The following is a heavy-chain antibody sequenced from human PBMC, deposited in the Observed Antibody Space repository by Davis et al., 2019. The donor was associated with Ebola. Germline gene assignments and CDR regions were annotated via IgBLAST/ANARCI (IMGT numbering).Heavy chain of an antibody. D-gene: IGHD2-2*01. Sequence: PGGSLDPSWVALGLTLGGYNRSGVAQAQGKGREGVANIRGEGGGKYYVGSVKGRFTVSRDNTKDSLYLQMNSLRADDTAVYYCARDGCSSTSCYIQSAFDLWGQGTMITVSS. CDR2: IRGEGGGK. CDR3: ARDGCSSTSCYIQSAFDL. CDR1: GLTLGGYN. J-gene: IGHJ3*01. V-gene: IGHV3-7*03.